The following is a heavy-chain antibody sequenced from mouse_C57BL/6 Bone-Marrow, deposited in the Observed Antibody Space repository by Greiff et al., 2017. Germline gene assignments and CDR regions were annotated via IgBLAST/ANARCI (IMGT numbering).Heavy chain of an antibody. J-gene: IGHJ3*01. CDR3: ARADMGGRYDAWFAY. CDR2: INPNNGGT. Sequence: VQLQQSGPELVKPGASVKIPCKASGYTFTDYNMDWVKQSHGKSLEWIGDINPNNGGTIYNQKFKGKATLTVDTSSSTAYMELRSLTSEDTAVYYCARADMGGRYDAWFAYWGQGTLVTVSA. V-gene: IGHV1-18*01. D-gene: IGHD2-12*01. CDR1: GYTFTDYN.